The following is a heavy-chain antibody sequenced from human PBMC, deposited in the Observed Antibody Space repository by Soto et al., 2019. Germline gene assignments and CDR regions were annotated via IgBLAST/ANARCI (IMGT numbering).Heavy chain of an antibody. V-gene: IGHV4-61*01. CDR2: IYYSGST. D-gene: IGHD2-2*02. CDR3: AREYHP. CDR1: GGSVSSGSYY. Sequence: QVQLQESGPGLVKPSETLSLTCTVSGGSVSSGSYYWTWIRQPPGKGLERIGHIYYSGSTNYNPSLKSRVTISVDTSKNQFSLKLSSVTAADTAVYYCAREYHPWGQGTLVTVSS. J-gene: IGHJ5*02.